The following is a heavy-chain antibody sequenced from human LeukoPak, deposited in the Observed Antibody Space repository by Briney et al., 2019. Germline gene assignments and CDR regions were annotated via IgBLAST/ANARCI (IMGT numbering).Heavy chain of an antibody. Sequence: SETLSLTCAVYGGSFSGYYWSWIRQPPGKGLEWIGEINHSGSTNYNLSLKSRVTISVDKSKNQFSLKLSSVTAADTAVYYCASNGYSYGYALDYWGQGTLVTVSS. CDR3: ASNGYSYGYALDY. D-gene: IGHD5-18*01. J-gene: IGHJ4*02. V-gene: IGHV4-34*01. CDR2: INHSGST. CDR1: GGSFSGYY.